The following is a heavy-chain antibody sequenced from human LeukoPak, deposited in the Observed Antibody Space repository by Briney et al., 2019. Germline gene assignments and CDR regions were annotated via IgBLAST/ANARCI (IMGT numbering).Heavy chain of an antibody. CDR1: GYTFTGYY. V-gene: IGHV1-2*02. J-gene: IGHJ4*02. Sequence: GASVKVSCKASGYTFTGYYMHWVRQAPGQGLEWMGWINPNSGGTNYAQKFQGRVTMTRDTSISTAYMELSRLRSDDTAVYYCARERYDILTGYYPYWGQGTLVTVSS. CDR2: INPNSGGT. D-gene: IGHD3-9*01. CDR3: ARERYDILTGYYPY.